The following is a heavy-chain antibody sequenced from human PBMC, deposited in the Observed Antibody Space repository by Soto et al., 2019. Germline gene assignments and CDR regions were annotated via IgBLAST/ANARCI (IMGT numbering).Heavy chain of an antibody. CDR3: ARVYGPLYFDY. V-gene: IGHV1-18*01. CDR1: GYTFTTYG. Sequence: ASVKVSCKASGYTFTTYGLSWVRQAPGQGLEWMGWISPYNGNTKYGQKLQGRVTMTTDTSTNTAYMELTSLRSDDTAVYYCARVYGPLYFDYWGQGTLVTVST. CDR2: ISPYNGNT. J-gene: IGHJ4*02. D-gene: IGHD3-10*01.